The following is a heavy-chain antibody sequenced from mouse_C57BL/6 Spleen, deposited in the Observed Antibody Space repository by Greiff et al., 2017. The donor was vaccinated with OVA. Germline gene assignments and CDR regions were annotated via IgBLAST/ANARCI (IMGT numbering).Heavy chain of an antibody. CDR3: AREGWLLLGYYAMDY. J-gene: IGHJ4*01. V-gene: IGHV1-72*01. D-gene: IGHD2-3*01. Sequence: LQESGAELVKPGASVKLSCKASGYTFTSYWMHWVKQRPGRGLEWIGRIDPNSGGTKYNEKFKSKATLTVDKPSSTAYMQLSSLTSEDSAVYYCAREGWLLLGYYAMDYWGQGTSVTVSS. CDR2: IDPNSGGT. CDR1: GYTFTSYW.